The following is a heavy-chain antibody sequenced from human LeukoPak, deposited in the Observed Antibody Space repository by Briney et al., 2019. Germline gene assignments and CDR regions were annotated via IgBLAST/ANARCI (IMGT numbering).Heavy chain of an antibody. Sequence: GGSLRLSCAASGFTVSSNYMSWVRQAPGKGLEWVSVIYSGGSTYYADSVKGRFTISRDNSKNTLYLQMNSLRAEYTAVYYCARGPRDFWSGYYYPYYFDYWGQGTLVTVSS. CDR2: IYSGGST. CDR1: GFTVSSNY. CDR3: ARGPRDFWSGYYYPYYFDY. J-gene: IGHJ4*02. D-gene: IGHD3-3*01. V-gene: IGHV3-53*01.